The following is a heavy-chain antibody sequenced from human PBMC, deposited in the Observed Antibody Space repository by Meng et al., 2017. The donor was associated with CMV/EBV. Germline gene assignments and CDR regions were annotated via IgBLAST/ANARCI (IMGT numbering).Heavy chain of an antibody. CDR2: IKQDGSEK. V-gene: IGHV3-7*01. CDR1: GFTFSSYW. J-gene: IGHJ6*02. D-gene: IGHD3-9*01. CDR3: ARDYHDWLPDYYCGMDV. Sequence: GESLKISCAASGFTFSSYWMSWVRQAPGKGLEWVANIKQDGSEKYYVDSVKGRFTISRDNAKNSLYLQMNSLRAEDTAVYYCARDYHDWLPDYYCGMDVWGQGTTVTVSS.